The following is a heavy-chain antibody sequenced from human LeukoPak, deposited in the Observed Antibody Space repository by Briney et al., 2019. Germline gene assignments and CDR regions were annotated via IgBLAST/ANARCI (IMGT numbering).Heavy chain of an antibody. J-gene: IGHJ4*02. Sequence: GGSLRLSCAASGFTFSSYAMSWVRQAPGKGLEWVSTISGSGGSTYNADSVKGRLTISGDNSKNTLYLQMNSLRAEDTAIYHCAKGGIAAAGTLDYWGQGTLVTVSS. CDR2: ISGSGGST. V-gene: IGHV3-23*01. D-gene: IGHD6-13*01. CDR1: GFTFSSYA. CDR3: AKGGIAAAGTLDY.